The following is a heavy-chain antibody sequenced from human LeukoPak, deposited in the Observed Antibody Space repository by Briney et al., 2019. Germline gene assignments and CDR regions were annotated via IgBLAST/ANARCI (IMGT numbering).Heavy chain of an antibody. CDR3: ARRAISVNNFGDSH. Sequence: SETLSLTCAVSGDSISSNNWWSWVRQPPGKGLEWIREIYHSGSTNKNPSLKNRLSISVDKSKNQFSLRLSSVTAADTAIYFCARRAISVNNFGDSHWGQGTRVIVSS. CDR1: GDSISSNNW. D-gene: IGHD2-21*02. V-gene: IGHV4-4*02. CDR2: IYHSGST. J-gene: IGHJ4*02.